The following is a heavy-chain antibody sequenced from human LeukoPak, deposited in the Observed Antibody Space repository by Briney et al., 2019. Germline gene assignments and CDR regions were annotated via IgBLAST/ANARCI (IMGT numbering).Heavy chain of an antibody. CDR1: GFTFDDYA. V-gene: IGHV3-43D*03. Sequence: GGSLRLSCAASGFTFDDYAMHWVRQAPGKGLEWVSLISWDGGSTYYADSVKGRFTISRDNSKNSLYLQMNSLRAEDTALYYCAKAGYCSGGSCYDVEIGSPYFDYWGQGTLVTVSP. D-gene: IGHD2-15*01. J-gene: IGHJ4*02. CDR2: ISWDGGST. CDR3: AKAGYCSGGSCYDVEIGSPYFDY.